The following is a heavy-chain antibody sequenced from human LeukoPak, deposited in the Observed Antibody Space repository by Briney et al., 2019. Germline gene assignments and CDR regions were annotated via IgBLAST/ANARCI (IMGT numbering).Heavy chain of an antibody. CDR3: AREDDWGASIVGATTHFDY. D-gene: IGHD1-26*01. J-gene: IGHJ4*02. V-gene: IGHV1-18*01. CDR1: GYTFTSSG. Sequence: ASVKVSCKASGYTFTSSGISWVRQAPGQGLEWMGWISAYNGNTNYAQKLQGRVTMTTDTSTSTAYMERRSLRSDDTAVYYCAREDDWGASIVGATTHFDYWGQGTLVTVSS. CDR2: ISAYNGNT.